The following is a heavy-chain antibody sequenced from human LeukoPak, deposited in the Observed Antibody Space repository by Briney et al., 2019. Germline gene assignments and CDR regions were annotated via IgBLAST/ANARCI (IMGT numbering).Heavy chain of an antibody. CDR1: GYRFTSYW. J-gene: IGHJ4*02. V-gene: IGHV5-51*01. CDR2: TY. CDR3: ARLGGDLYCTSTRCFYDY. D-gene: IGHD2-2*01. Sequence: GESLKISCKGSGYRFTSYWIGWVRRMPGKGPEWMGLTYRPSFQGQVTILVDKSISTAYLQWSSLKASDTAMYYCARLGGDLYCTSTRCFYDYWGQGTLVTVSP.